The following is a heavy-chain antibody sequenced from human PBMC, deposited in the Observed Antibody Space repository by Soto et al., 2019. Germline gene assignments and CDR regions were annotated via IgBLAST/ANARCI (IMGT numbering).Heavy chain of an antibody. CDR2: IIPIIATA. V-gene: IGHV1-69*13. J-gene: IGHJ4*02. Sequence: SVKVSCKASGGNFIDYAFSWVRQAPGQGLEWMGGIIPIIATADYAQKFQGRVTITADESTRTAYMEVTRLTSEDTAVYFCAGTYDTSGDYPYYFDYWGQGTPVTVSS. CDR3: AGTYDTSGDYPYYFDY. D-gene: IGHD3-22*01. CDR1: GGNFIDYA.